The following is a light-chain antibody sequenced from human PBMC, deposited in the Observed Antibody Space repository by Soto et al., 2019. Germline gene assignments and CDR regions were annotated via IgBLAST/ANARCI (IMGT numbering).Light chain of an antibody. CDR2: YTS. V-gene: IGKV3-15*01. CDR1: QSVSSD. Sequence: IVMTQSAATLSVSPGQSATLSCRASQSVSSDLAWYQQKHGQAPRLLIYYTSTRATGFPARFSGGGYGTEFNLTISSLQSEDSAFYYCQQYNKWPITFGQGTRLEIK. CDR3: QQYNKWPIT. J-gene: IGKJ5*01.